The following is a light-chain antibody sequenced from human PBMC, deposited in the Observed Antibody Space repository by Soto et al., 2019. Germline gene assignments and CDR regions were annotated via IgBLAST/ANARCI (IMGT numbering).Light chain of an antibody. J-gene: IGLJ2*01. CDR1: SSNIGSNY. CDR3: AAWDDSLSGYVV. V-gene: IGLV1-47*01. CDR2: RNN. Sequence: QSALTQPPSASGTPGQRVTISCSGSSSNIGSNYVYWYQQLPGTAPKLLIYRNNQRPSGVPDRFSGSKSGTSASLAISGLRSEDEADYYCAAWDDSLSGYVVFGGGT.